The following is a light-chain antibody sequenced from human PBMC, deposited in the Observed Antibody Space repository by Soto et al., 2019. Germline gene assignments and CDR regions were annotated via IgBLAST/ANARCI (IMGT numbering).Light chain of an antibody. J-gene: IGLJ1*01. V-gene: IGLV2-11*01. Sequence: QSALTQPRSVSGSPGQSVTISCTGTSSDVGGYDFVSWYQQHPGKAPKLMMYDVTKRPSGVPDRFSGSKSGNTASLTISGRQAEDESDYYCCSYAGAYTHYVFGPGTKLTVL. CDR1: SSDVGGYDF. CDR2: DVT. CDR3: CSYAGAYTHYV.